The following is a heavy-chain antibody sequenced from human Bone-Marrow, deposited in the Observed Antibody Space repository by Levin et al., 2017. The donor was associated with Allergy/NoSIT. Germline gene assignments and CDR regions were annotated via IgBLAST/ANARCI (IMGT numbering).Heavy chain of an antibody. CDR2: VYYDGSNQ. Sequence: GESLKISCEASGFIFSDYGMHWVRQAPGKGLEWVAAVYYDGSNQYYPDSVKGRFTISRDNSKNMIYLHMNSLRVDDTAIYYCARDSNVMTGYCDSWGQGSRVIVSS. CDR3: ARDSNVMTGYCDS. V-gene: IGHV3-33*01. D-gene: IGHD3-9*01. CDR1: GFIFSDYG. J-gene: IGHJ4*02.